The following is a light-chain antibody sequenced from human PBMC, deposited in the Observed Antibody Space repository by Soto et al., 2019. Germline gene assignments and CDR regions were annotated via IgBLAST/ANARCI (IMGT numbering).Light chain of an antibody. J-gene: IGKJ4*02. CDR2: GAS. Sequence: IVLTQSPGTLSLSPGERATLSCRASQSVSSSYLAWYQQKPGQAPRLLIYGASSRATGIPDRFSGSGSGTDFTLTISRLEPEDFATYYCQQSYSTPWTFGGGTKVDI. V-gene: IGKV3-20*01. CDR1: QSVSSSY. CDR3: QQSYSTPWT.